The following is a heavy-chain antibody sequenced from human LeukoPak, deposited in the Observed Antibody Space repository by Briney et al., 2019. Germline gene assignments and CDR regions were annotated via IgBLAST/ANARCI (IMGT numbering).Heavy chain of an antibody. CDR1: GYTLTELS. V-gene: IGHV1-24*01. CDR2: FDPEDGET. D-gene: IGHD6-13*01. Sequence: GASVKVSCKVSGYTLTELSMHWVRQAPGKGLEWMGGFDPEDGETIYAQKFQGRVTITADKSTSTAYMELRSLRSDDTAVYYCARDLKGIAAAGTRFDYWGQGTLVTVSS. CDR3: ARDLKGIAAAGTRFDY. J-gene: IGHJ4*02.